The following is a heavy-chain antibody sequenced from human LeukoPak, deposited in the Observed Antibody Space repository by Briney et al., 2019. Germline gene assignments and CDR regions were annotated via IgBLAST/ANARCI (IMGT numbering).Heavy chain of an antibody. J-gene: IGHJ5*02. CDR2: FYTSGNT. CDR1: GDSISSYY. V-gene: IGHV4-4*07. D-gene: IGHD4-17*01. CDR3: ARKDGDL. Sequence: PSETLSLTCTVSGDSISSYYWSWIRQPAGKGLEWIGRFYTSGNTNYNPSLTSRVSMSVDTSQNQFSLKLTSVTAADTAVYYCARKDGDLWGQGTLVTVSS.